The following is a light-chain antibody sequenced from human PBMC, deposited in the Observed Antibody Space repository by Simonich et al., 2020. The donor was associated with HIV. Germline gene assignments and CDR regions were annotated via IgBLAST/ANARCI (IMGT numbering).Light chain of an antibody. V-gene: IGKV1-5*03. CDR1: QSISRL. CDR2: KAS. Sequence: DIQMTQSPSTLSASVGDRVTITCRASQSISRLLAWYQQKPGKAPKLLIYKASSLESGVPSRFSGSGSGTEFTLTISSLQPDDFATYYCQQYNSYSPYIFGQGTKLEIK. CDR3: QQYNSYSPYI. J-gene: IGKJ2*01.